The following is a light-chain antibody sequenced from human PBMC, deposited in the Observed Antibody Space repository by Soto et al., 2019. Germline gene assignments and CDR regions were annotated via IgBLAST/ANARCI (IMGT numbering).Light chain of an antibody. CDR3: QQRSNWPPIT. CDR1: QSVRNN. J-gene: IGKJ5*01. V-gene: IGKV3-11*01. CDR2: GAS. Sequence: EIVMSHSPSTLSVSPGERATLSCRASQSVRNNLAWYQQRPGQAPRLLMYGASTRPSGIPARFTGGGSGTDFTLTISSLEPEDFAVYYCQQRSNWPPITFGQGTRLEIK.